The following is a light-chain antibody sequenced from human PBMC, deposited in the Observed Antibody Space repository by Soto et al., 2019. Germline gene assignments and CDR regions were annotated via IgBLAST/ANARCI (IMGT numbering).Light chain of an antibody. V-gene: IGKV1-39*01. J-gene: IGKJ2*01. CDR1: QSISSY. CDR2: GAL. Sequence: DIQMTQSPSSLAASVGARVTITCRSGQSISSYLSRYQHKRGKDPEVMIFGALSLQSGVPSSLTGSGSGAEKTLTTSSLRCEGLATQYWQKCYVFPGSCGQVTK. CDR3: QKCYVFPGS.